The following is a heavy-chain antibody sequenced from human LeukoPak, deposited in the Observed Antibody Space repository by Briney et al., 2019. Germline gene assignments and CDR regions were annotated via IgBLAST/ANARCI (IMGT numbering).Heavy chain of an antibody. J-gene: IGHJ5*02. CDR3: ARDVGNTNWFDP. V-gene: IGHV4-34*01. Sequence: SETLSLTCAVYGGSFSGYYWSWIRQPPGKGLEWIGEINHSGSTNYNPSLKSRVTISVDTSKNQFSLKLSSVTAADTAVYYRARDVGNTNWFDPWGQGTLVTVSS. D-gene: IGHD1/OR15-1a*01. CDR2: INHSGST. CDR1: GGSFSGYY.